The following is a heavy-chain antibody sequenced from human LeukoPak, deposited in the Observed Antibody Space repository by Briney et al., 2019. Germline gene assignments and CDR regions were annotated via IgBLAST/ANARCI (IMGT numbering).Heavy chain of an antibody. D-gene: IGHD5-24*01. J-gene: IGHJ3*02. Sequence: SETLSLTCTVSGGSISSYYWSWIRQPPGKGLEWIGSIYYSGSTYYNPSLKSRVTISVDTSKNQFSLKLSSVTAADTAVYYCASVETPGAFDIWGQGTMVTVSS. CDR1: GGSISSYY. CDR3: ASVETPGAFDI. CDR2: IYYSGST. V-gene: IGHV4-59*05.